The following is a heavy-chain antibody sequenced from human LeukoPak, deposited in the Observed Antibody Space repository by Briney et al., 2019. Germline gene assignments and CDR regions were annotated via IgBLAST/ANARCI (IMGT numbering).Heavy chain of an antibody. J-gene: IGHJ4*02. Sequence: ASVKVSCKASGYTFTSYGISWVRQAPGQGLEWMGWISAYNGNTNYAQKLQGRVTMTTGTSTSTAYMELRSLRSDDTAVYYCARAVTMVRVYGYWGQGTLVTVSS. D-gene: IGHD3-10*01. CDR2: ISAYNGNT. CDR1: GYTFTSYG. CDR3: ARAVTMVRVYGY. V-gene: IGHV1-18*01.